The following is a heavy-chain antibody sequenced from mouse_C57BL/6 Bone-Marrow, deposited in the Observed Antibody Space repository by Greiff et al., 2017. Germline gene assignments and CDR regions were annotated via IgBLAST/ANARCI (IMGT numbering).Heavy chain of an antibody. CDR1: GYTFTSYG. J-gene: IGHJ3*01. CDR3: ARIYYYTEGFAY. V-gene: IGHV1-81*01. CDR2: IYPRSGNT. Sequence: VQLQESGAELARPGASVKLSCKASGYTFTSYGISWVKQRTGQGLEWIGEIYPRSGNTYYNEKFKGKATLTADKSSSTAYMELRSLTSEDSAVYFCARIYYYTEGFAYWGQGTLVTVSA. D-gene: IGHD1-1*01.